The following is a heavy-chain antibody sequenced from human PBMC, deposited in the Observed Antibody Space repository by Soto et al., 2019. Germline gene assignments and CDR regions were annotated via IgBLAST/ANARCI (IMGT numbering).Heavy chain of an antibody. Sequence: TLSLTCTVSVGSGTSDKYYGTGMLHHPGKGLEWIGYIYYIGSAYYNPSLKSRTVISADTSGSQFFLTLTSVTAADTAVYYCARGSSPEGPIQLTFDYWGQGALGTVS. J-gene: IGHJ4*02. CDR3: ARGSSPEGPIQLTFDY. CDR1: VGSGTSDKYY. CDR2: IYYIGSA. D-gene: IGHD5-18*01. V-gene: IGHV4-31*03.